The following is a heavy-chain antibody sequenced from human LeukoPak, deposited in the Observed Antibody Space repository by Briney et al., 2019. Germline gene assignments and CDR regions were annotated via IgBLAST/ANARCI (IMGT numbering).Heavy chain of an antibody. CDR2: IKQDGSEK. Sequence: GGSLRLSCAASGFTFSSYAMSWVRQAPGKGLEWVANIKQDGSEKYYVDSVKGRFTNSRDNAKNSLYLQMNSLRAEDTAVYYCARDWNQWLASHFDYWGQGTLVTVSS. J-gene: IGHJ4*02. CDR1: GFTFSSYA. D-gene: IGHD6-19*01. CDR3: ARDWNQWLASHFDY. V-gene: IGHV3-7*01.